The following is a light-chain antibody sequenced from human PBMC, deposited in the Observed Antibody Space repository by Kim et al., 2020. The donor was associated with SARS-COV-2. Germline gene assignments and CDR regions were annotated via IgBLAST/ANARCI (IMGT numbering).Light chain of an antibody. V-gene: IGKV3-15*01. CDR1: QSVSSN. J-gene: IGKJ1*01. CDR3: QQYNNWPPWT. CDR2: GAS. Sequence: SPGERATLSCRASQSVSSNLAWYQQKPGQAPRLLIYGASTRATGIPARFSGSGSGTEFTLTISSLQSEDFAVYYWQQYNNWPPWTFGQGTKVEIK.